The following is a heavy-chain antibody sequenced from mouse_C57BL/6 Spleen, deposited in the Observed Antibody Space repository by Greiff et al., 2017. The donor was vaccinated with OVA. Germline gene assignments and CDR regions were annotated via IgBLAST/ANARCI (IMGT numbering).Heavy chain of an antibody. CDR3: ARNGGYYEGVDCFAY. CDR1: GYTFTSYW. Sequence: QVQLQQPGTELVKPGASVKLSCKASGYTFTSYWMHWVKQRPGQGLEWIGNINPSNGGTNYNEKFKSKATLTVDKSSSTAYMQLSSLTSEDSAVYYCARNGGYYEGVDCFAYWGQGTLVTVSA. CDR2: INPSNGGT. V-gene: IGHV1-53*01. J-gene: IGHJ3*01. D-gene: IGHD2-3*01.